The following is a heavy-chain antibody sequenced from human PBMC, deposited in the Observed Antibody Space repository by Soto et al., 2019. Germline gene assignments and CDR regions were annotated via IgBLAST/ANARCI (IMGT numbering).Heavy chain of an antibody. J-gene: IGHJ3*02. Sequence: GGSLRLSCAASELTLSCCGFHWVRQAPDKGLEWVAVIWSNGRNTYYADSVKGRFTFSRDNSKNTLYLQMNSLRVEDTAVYYCVRERAPFDAFDIWGQGTMVTVSS. V-gene: IGHV3-33*01. CDR2: IWSNGRNT. CDR3: VRERAPFDAFDI. CDR1: ELTLSCCG.